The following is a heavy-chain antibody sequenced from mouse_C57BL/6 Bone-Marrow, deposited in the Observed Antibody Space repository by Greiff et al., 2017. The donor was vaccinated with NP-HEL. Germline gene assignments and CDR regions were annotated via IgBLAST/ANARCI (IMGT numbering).Heavy chain of an antibody. V-gene: IGHV5-6*03. CDR1: GFTFSSYG. Sequence: EVMLVESGGGLVKPGGSLKLSCAASGFTFSSYGMSWVRQTPDKRLEWVATISSGGSYTYYPDSVKGRFTISRDNAKNTLYLQMSSLKSEDTAMYYCARDWDGDYWGQGTTLTVSS. CDR3: ARDWDGDY. CDR2: ISSGGSYT. J-gene: IGHJ2*01. D-gene: IGHD4-1*01.